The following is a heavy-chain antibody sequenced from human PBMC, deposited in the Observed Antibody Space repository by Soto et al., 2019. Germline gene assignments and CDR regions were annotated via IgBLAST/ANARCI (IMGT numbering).Heavy chain of an antibody. CDR2: ISGSGTTT. D-gene: IGHD2-8*01. CDR1: GFTSTNYV. CDR3: AKDRVGGVPDAFDI. J-gene: IGHJ3*02. Sequence: EVHLLDSGGGLVQPGGSLRLSCAASGFTSTNYVKNWVRQAPGKGLEWVSSISGSGTTTFYADSVKGRFIISRDNSKNTLYLQMNSLRAEDTALYYCAKDRVGGVPDAFDIWGQGTMVTVS. V-gene: IGHV3-23*01.